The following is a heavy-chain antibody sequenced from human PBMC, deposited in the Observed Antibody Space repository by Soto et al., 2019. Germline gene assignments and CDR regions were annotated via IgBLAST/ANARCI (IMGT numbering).Heavy chain of an antibody. CDR3: ARDLAAGDH. Sequence: QVQLVQSGAEVKKPGASVKVSCRTSGYTFTHYYIHWVRQAPGQGLEWLGIINPASGSTNHAHECQGRVTLTMDTSTTTVYMELSGLRAEDTAIFYCARDLAAGDHWGQGTLVTVSS. D-gene: IGHD6-13*01. V-gene: IGHV1-46*01. J-gene: IGHJ4*02. CDR2: INPASGST. CDR1: GYTFTHYY.